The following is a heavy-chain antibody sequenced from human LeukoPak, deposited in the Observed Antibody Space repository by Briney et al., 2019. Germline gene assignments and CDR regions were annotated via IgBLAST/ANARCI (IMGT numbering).Heavy chain of an antibody. D-gene: IGHD3-22*01. J-gene: IGHJ4*02. V-gene: IGHV1-18*01. CDR3: ARESPYYYDSSEKGIYFDY. Sequence: ASVKVSCKASGYTFTSYGISWVRQAPGQGLEWMGWISAYNGNTNYAQKLQGRVTMTRDTSTSTVYMELSSLRSEDTAVYYCARESPYYYDSSEKGIYFDYWGQGTLVTVSS. CDR2: ISAYNGNT. CDR1: GYTFTSYG.